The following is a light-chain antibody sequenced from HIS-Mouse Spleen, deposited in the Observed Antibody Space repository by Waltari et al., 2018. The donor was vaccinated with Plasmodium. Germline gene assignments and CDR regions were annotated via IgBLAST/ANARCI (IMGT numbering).Light chain of an antibody. J-gene: IGLJ2*01. CDR1: SLRSDY. V-gene: IGLV3-19*01. CDR2: GKN. CDR3: NSRDSSGTHGV. Sequence: SSELTQDPAVSVALGQTVRITCQGDSLRSDYASWYQKNPGQAPVLVIYGKNNRPSGIPDRFSGSSSGYTASLTITGAQAEDEADYYCNSRDSSGTHGVFGGGTKLTVL.